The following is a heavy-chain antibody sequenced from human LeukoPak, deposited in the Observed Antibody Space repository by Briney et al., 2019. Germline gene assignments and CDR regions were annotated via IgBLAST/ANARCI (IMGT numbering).Heavy chain of an antibody. J-gene: IGHJ5*02. D-gene: IGHD2-2*02. CDR3: ARAAYCSSTSCYTAWFDP. V-gene: IGHV4-34*01. CDR1: GGSFSGYY. CDR2: INHSGST. Sequence: SETLSLTCAVYGGSFSGYYWSWIRQPPGKGLEWIGEINHSGSTNYNPSLKSRVTISVDTSKNQFSLKLSSVTAADTAVYYCARAAYCSSTSCYTAWFDPWGQGTLVTVSS.